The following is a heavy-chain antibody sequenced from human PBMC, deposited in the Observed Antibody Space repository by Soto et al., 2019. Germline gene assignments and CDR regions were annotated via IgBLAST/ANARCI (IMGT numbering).Heavy chain of an antibody. CDR2: IYYSGST. CDR3: AASCVACGGFNYYGMDV. V-gene: IGHV4-31*03. J-gene: IGHJ6*02. CDR1: GDSISSGGYY. D-gene: IGHD2-21*01. Sequence: QVQLQESGPGLVKPSQTLSLTCTVSGDSISSGGYYWSWIRQHPGKGLEWIGYIYYSGSTYYNPSLKSRVTISVDTSKNQFSLKLSSVTAADTAVYYCAASCVACGGFNYYGMDVWCQGTTVTVSS.